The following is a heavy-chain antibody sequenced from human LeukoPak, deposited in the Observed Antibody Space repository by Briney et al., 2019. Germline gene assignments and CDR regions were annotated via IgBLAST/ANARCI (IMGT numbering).Heavy chain of an antibody. CDR2: KYYSGST. CDR3: ARGRSYGFDFDS. Sequence: SETLSLTCTVSGGSISSYYWSWIRQPPGKGLEWIGYKYYSGSTRYNSSLRSRLTISLDTSKNQFSLRLTSVTAADTAVYYCARGRSYGFDFDSWGPGTLVIVSS. CDR1: GGSISSYY. V-gene: IGHV4-59*01. J-gene: IGHJ4*02. D-gene: IGHD5-18*01.